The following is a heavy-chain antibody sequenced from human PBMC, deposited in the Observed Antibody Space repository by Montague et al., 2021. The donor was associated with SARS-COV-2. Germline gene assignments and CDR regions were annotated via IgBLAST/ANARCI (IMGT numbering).Heavy chain of an antibody. Sequence: SETLSLTCSVSGASISTSTDHWAWIRQSPGKGPEWVGSFSYNSTHYNPSLRSRVTISVDSSKNQFSLKLNSVTAADTAMYYCARHMGHVLVSVTGANWFDPWGQGTLVTVSS. J-gene: IGHJ5*02. D-gene: IGHD5/OR15-5a*01. CDR2: FSYNST. V-gene: IGHV4-39*01. CDR3: ARHMGHVLVSVTGANWFDP. CDR1: GASISTSTDH.